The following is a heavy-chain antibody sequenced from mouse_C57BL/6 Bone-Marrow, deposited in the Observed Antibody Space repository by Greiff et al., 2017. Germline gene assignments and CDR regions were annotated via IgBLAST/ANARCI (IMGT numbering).Heavy chain of an antibody. J-gene: IGHJ4*01. Sequence: QVQLKESGAELVKPGASVKMSCKASGYTFTSYWITWVKQRPGQGLEWIGDIYPGSGSASYNEKFKSKATMTVDTSSSTAYMQLSSLTSEDSAIYYCARRGFYAMDYWGQGTSVTVSS. CDR2: IYPGSGSA. D-gene: IGHD3-1*01. CDR1: GYTFTSYW. CDR3: ARRGFYAMDY. V-gene: IGHV1-55*01.